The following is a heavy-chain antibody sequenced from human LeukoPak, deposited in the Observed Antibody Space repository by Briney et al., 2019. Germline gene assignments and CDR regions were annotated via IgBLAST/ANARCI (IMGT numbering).Heavy chain of an antibody. Sequence: GGSLRLSCAASGFTFSSNDMSWVRQAPGKGLEWVSVIRGSGGNTYYADSVKGRFTSSRDNSKNTLYLQMNSLSAEDTAVYYCANGATYYYDSSGYFDDWGQGTLVTVSS. CDR1: GFTFSSND. CDR3: ANGATYYYDSSGYFDD. J-gene: IGHJ4*02. CDR2: IRGSGGNT. D-gene: IGHD3-22*01. V-gene: IGHV3-23*01.